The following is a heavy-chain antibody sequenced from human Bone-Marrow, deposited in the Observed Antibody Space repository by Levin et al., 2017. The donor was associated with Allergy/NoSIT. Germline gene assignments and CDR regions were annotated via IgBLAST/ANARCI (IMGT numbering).Heavy chain of an antibody. D-gene: IGHD3-16*01. Sequence: RAGGSLRLSCAASGFTFRNYGMHWVRQPPGKGLEWVAVIWYDGSNKYYADSVKGRFTISRDNSKNTLYLEMNSLRVEDTAVYYCARGPLGVGRWYFDLWGRGTLVTVSS. CDR2: IWYDGSNK. CDR1: GFTFRNYG. J-gene: IGHJ2*01. CDR3: ARGPLGVGRWYFDL. V-gene: IGHV3-33*01.